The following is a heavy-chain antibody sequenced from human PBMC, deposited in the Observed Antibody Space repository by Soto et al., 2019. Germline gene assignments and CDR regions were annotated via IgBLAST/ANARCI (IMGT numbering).Heavy chain of an antibody. CDR3: AKELYYYGSGSYYSAFDY. J-gene: IGHJ4*02. CDR2: ISGSGGST. D-gene: IGHD3-10*01. CDR1: GFTFSSYA. Sequence: GSLRLSCAASGFTFSSYAMSWVRQAPGKGLEWVSAISGSGGSTYYADSVKGRFTISRDNSKNTLYLQMNSLRAEDTAVYYCAKELYYYGSGSYYSAFDYWGQGTLVTVSS. V-gene: IGHV3-23*01.